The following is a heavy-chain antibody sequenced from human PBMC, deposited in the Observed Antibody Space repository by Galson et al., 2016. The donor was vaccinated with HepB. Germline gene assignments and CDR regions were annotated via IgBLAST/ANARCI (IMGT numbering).Heavy chain of an antibody. J-gene: IGHJ4*02. CDR3: ARVHPRAVVLDY. CDR1: GGSVTSGSYF. CDR2: IYYSGST. Sequence: SETLSLTCNVSGGSVTSGSYFWSWIRQPPGKGLEWIGYIYYSGSTNYNPSLKSRITISEGTTKSQFSLKLTSVTAEDTAVYYCARVHPRAVVLDYWGQGTLVTVSS. D-gene: IGHD4-23*01. V-gene: IGHV4-61*01.